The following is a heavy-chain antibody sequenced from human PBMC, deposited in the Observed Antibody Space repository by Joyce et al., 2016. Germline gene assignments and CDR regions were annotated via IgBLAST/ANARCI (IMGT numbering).Heavy chain of an antibody. CDR1: GGSISSGGHF. J-gene: IGHJ4*02. CDR3: AREGPGGSLDF. D-gene: IGHD1-26*01. Sequence: QVQLRESGPGLVKPSQTLSLTCTVSGGSISSGGHFWTWIRPLPGRGLEWLGYIYYTESTYYNPSLKSRLSISVDTSKNQFSLMVRSVTVADTAVYYCAREGPGGSLDFWGQGILVTVSS. CDR2: IYYTEST. V-gene: IGHV4-31*03.